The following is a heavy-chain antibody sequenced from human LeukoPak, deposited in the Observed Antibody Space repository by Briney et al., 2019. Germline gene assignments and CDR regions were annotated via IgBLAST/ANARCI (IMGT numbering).Heavy chain of an antibody. CDR1: GAPVRDYY. J-gene: IGHJ4*02. Sequence: PSETLSLTCSVSGAPVRDYYWSWIRQSPGKGLEWIAYTSYSGDADYNPSLRSRVAMSIDTTNNQFSLRLTSVTAADTAVYYCARGPYSSSWSGDYWGQGTLVTVSS. D-gene: IGHD6-13*01. CDR3: ARGPYSSSWSGDY. V-gene: IGHV4-59*04. CDR2: TSYSGDA.